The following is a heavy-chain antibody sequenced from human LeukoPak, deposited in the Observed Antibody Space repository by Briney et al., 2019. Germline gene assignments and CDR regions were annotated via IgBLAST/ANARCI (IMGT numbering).Heavy chain of an antibody. CDR3: AREGATRYYYYYYGMDV. D-gene: IGHD1/OR15-1a*01. CDR1: GFTFSSYA. V-gene: IGHV3-23*01. Sequence: GGSLRLSCAASGFTFSSYAMSWVRQAPGKGLEWVSAISGSGGSTYYADSVKGRFTISRDNAKNSLYLQMNSLRAEDTAVYYCAREGATRYYYYYYGMDVWGQGTTVTVSS. CDR2: ISGSGGST. J-gene: IGHJ6*02.